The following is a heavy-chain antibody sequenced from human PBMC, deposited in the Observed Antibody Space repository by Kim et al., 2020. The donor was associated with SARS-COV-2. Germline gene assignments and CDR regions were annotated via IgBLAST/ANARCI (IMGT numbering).Heavy chain of an antibody. CDR2: IYYSGST. J-gene: IGHJ5*02. V-gene: IGHV4-31*03. Sequence: SETLSLTCTVSGGSISSGGYYWSWIRQHPGKGLEWIGYIYYSGSTYYNPSLKSRVTISVDTSKNQFSLKLSSVTAADTAVYYCARWLDYSSSPDNWFDPWGQGTLVTVSS. CDR3: ARWLDYSSSPDNWFDP. CDR1: GGSISSGGYY. D-gene: IGHD6-13*01.